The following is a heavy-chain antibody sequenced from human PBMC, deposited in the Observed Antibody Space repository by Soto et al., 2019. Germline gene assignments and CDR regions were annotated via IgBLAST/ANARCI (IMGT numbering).Heavy chain of an antibody. D-gene: IGHD3-3*02. CDR3: VRRGRTSNGDWFDL. Sequence: PSETLSLTCAVYGGSFSGYYWTWIRQPPGTGLEWIGEINHSGSTNYNPSLKSRVTISVDTSKNQFSLSLRSVTAADTAVYFCVRRGRTSNGDWFDLWGQGILVTVSS. J-gene: IGHJ5*02. V-gene: IGHV4-34*01. CDR1: GGSFSGYY. CDR2: INHSGST.